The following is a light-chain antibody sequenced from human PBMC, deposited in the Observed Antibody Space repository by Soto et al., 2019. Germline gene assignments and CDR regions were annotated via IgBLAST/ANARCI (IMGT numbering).Light chain of an antibody. CDR1: QSVSSN. Sequence: TLSVSPGERATLSCRASQSVSSNLAWYQQKPGQAPRLLIYGASTRATGIPARFSGSGSGTEFTLTISSLQSEDFAVYYCQQYNNWPPWTFGQGTKVEIK. V-gene: IGKV3-15*01. CDR2: GAS. J-gene: IGKJ1*01. CDR3: QQYNNWPPWT.